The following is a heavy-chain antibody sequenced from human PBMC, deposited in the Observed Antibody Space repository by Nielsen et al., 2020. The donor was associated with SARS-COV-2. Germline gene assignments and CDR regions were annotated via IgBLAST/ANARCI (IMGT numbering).Heavy chain of an antibody. CDR1: GLTFDDHY. CDR2: ISSSSTYT. CDR3: ATNRQAVAPFDH. Sequence: GESLKISCEVSGLTFDDHYMSWLRQAPGKGLEWLAYISSSSTYTQYADSVKGRFAISRDNTNNRLFLLMNSLRPEDTAVYYCATNRQAVAPFDHWGQGTLVTVSS. V-gene: IGHV3-11*06. D-gene: IGHD6-19*01. J-gene: IGHJ4*02.